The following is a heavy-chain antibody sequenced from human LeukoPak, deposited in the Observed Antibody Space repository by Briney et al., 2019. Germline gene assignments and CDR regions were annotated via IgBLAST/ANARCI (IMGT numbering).Heavy chain of an antibody. Sequence: SETLSLTCTVSGGSLRSFYWSWIRQPPGKGPEWIGFVFPTGTTNYNPSLRSRVAMSVDMSENQFSLKLSSVTAADTAVYYYARNGNYGLGWFDPWGQGTLVTVSS. CDR3: ARNGNYGLGWFDP. CDR2: VFPTGTT. J-gene: IGHJ5*02. CDR1: GGSLRSFY. V-gene: IGHV4-4*09. D-gene: IGHD3-16*01.